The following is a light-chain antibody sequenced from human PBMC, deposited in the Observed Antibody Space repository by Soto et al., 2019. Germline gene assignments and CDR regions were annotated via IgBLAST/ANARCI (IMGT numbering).Light chain of an antibody. CDR3: QQYNSYSWT. Sequence: DIQMTQSPSTLSASVGNRVTITCRASQSISGWLAWYQQKPGKAPKLLIYKASSLESGVPSTFSGSGSGTEFTLTISRLQPDDFATYYCQQYNSYSWTFGQGTKVEI. J-gene: IGKJ1*01. CDR1: QSISGW. CDR2: KAS. V-gene: IGKV1-5*03.